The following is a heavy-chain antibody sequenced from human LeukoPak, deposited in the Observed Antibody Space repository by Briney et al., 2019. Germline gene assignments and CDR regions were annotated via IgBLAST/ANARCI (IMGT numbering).Heavy chain of an antibody. CDR1: GFTFSSYA. Sequence: GGSLRLSCAASGFTFSSYAMSWVRQAPGKGLEWVSAISGSGGSTYYADSVKGRLTISRDNSKNTLYLQMNSLRAEDTAVYYCAKDTDYYGSGSDLDYFDYWGQGTLVTVSS. J-gene: IGHJ4*02. CDR3: AKDTDYYGSGSDLDYFDY. CDR2: ISGSGGST. D-gene: IGHD3-10*01. V-gene: IGHV3-23*01.